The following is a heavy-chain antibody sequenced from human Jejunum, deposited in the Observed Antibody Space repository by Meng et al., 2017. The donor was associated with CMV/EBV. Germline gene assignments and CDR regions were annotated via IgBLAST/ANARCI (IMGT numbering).Heavy chain of an antibody. J-gene: IGHJ6*02. D-gene: IGHD6-6*01. CDR3: TKDQWGSSSSLTGMDV. Sequence: TFSSYSMHWVRQAPGKGLEWVAHVSFDGRNQYYAHSMTGRFTVSRDNSKHTLDLQMKSLRTEDTAVYYCTKDQWGSSSSLTGMDVWGQGTTVTVSS. CDR2: VSFDGRNQ. CDR1: TFSSYS. V-gene: IGHV3-30*04.